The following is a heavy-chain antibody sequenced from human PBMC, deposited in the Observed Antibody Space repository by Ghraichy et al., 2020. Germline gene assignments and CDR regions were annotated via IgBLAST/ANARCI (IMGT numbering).Heavy chain of an antibody. D-gene: IGHD3-16*01. CDR2: IYWDDDK. Sequence: QTLSLTCTFSELSLSTSGVGVGWIRQSPGKALEWLALIYWDDDKRYSPSLKSRLTITKDTSKNQVVLTMTNMDPVDTATYYCVHKSVIMIAGYMDVWGNGTTVTVSS. V-gene: IGHV2-5*02. J-gene: IGHJ6*03. CDR3: VHKSVIMIAGYMDV. CDR1: ELSLSTSGVG.